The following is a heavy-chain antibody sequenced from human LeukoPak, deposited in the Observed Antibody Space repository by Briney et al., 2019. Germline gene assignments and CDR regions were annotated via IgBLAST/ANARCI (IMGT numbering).Heavy chain of an antibody. D-gene: IGHD6-6*01. V-gene: IGHV4-61*02. Sequence: TLSLTCTVSGVSISSGSYYWSWIRQPAGKGLEWIGRIYTSGSTNYNPSLKSRVTISVDTSKNQFSLKLSSVTAADTAVYYCARVRYSSSPPAFYYYYMDVWGKGTTVTVSS. CDR3: ARVRYSSSPPAFYYYYMDV. J-gene: IGHJ6*03. CDR2: IYTSGST. CDR1: GVSISSGSYY.